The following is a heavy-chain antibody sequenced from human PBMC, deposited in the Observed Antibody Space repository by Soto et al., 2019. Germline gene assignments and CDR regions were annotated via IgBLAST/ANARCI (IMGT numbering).Heavy chain of an antibody. CDR1: GFTFSSYG. CDR3: AKDNPRQQVVNPFDI. D-gene: IGHD6-13*01. Sequence: QVQLVESGGGVVQPGRSLGLSCAASGFTFSSYGMHWVRQAPGKGLEWVAVISYDGSHKYYTESVKGRLTISRDNSQNTLSLQMNTLRAEDTAMYYCAKDNPRQQVVNPFDIWGQGTMVTVSS. CDR2: ISYDGSHK. J-gene: IGHJ3*02. V-gene: IGHV3-30*18.